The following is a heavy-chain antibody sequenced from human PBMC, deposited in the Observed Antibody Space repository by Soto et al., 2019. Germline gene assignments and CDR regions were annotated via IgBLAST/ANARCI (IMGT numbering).Heavy chain of an antibody. CDR3: AGDTTIFGVVIGWEVDAFDI. CDR2: MNPNSGNT. V-gene: IGHV1-8*01. CDR1: GYTFTSYD. Sequence: ASVKVSCKASGYTFTSYDINWVRQATGQGLEWMGWMNPNSGNTGYAQKFQGRVTMTRNTSISTAYMELSSLRSEDTAVYYCAGDTTIFGVVIGWEVDAFDIWGQGTMVTVSS. D-gene: IGHD3-3*01. J-gene: IGHJ3*02.